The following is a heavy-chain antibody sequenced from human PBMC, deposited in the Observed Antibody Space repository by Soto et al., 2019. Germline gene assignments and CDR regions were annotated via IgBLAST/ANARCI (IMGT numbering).Heavy chain of an antibody. D-gene: IGHD4-17*01. CDR2: IYYSGST. CDR1: GGSISSGGYY. CDR3: ARSPEATVTAFDY. J-gene: IGHJ4*02. V-gene: IGHV4-31*03. Sequence: QVQLQESGPGLVKPSQTLSLTCTVSGGSISSGGYYWSWIRQHPGKGLEWIGYIYYSGSTYSNPSLRGRVTISVDTSKSQFSPKLSSVPAADTAVYYCARSPEATVTAFDYWGQGTLVTVSS.